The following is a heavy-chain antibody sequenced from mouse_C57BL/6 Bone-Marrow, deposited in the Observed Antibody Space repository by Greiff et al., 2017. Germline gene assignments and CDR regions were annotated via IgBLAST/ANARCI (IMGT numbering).Heavy chain of an antibody. CDR1: GYSFTDYN. J-gene: IGHJ4*01. D-gene: IGHD2-2*01. CDR3: ARSTMVTTHYYAMDY. Sequence: VQLQQSGPELVKPGASVKISCKASGYSFTDYNMNWVKQSNGKSLEWIGEIYPRSGNTYYNEKFKGKATLTADKSSSTAYMELRSLTSEDSAVYFCARSTMVTTHYYAMDYWGQGTSVTVSS. V-gene: IGHV1-83*01. CDR2: IYPRSGNT.